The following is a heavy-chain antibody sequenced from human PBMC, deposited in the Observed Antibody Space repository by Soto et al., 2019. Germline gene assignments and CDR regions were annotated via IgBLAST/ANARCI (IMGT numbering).Heavy chain of an antibody. J-gene: IGHJ4*02. Sequence: SGPTLVNPTQPLTLTCTFSGFSLSTSGMCVSWIRQPPGKALEWLALIDWDDDKYYSTSLKTRLTISKDTSKNQVVLTMTNMDPVDTATYYCARIRYLCPTKQSYSSGWYEDYWGQGTLVTVSS. D-gene: IGHD6-19*01. CDR3: ARIRYLCPTKQSYSSGWYEDY. V-gene: IGHV2-70*01. CDR1: GFSLSTSGMC. CDR2: IDWDDDK.